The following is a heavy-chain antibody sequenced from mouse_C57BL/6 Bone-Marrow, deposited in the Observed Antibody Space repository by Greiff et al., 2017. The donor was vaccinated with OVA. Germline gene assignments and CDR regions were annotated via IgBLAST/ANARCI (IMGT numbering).Heavy chain of an antibody. V-gene: IGHV1-61*01. CDR2: IYPSDSET. D-gene: IGHD2-3*01. CDR3: ARDDGYSGAD. CDR1: GYTFTSYW. Sequence: QVQLKESGAELVRPGSSVKLSCKASGYTFTSYWMDWVKQRPGQGLEWIGNIYPSDSETHYNQKFKDKATLTVDKSSSTAYMQLSSLTSEDSAVYYCARDDGYSGADWGQGTLVTVSA. J-gene: IGHJ3*01.